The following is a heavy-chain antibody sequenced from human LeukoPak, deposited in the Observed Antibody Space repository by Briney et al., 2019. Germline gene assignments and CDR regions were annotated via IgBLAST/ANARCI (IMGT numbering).Heavy chain of an antibody. CDR1: GFTFSSYG. CDR2: IRYDGSNK. J-gene: IGHJ4*02. CDR3: AEDLVGDDPFDY. Sequence: GGSLRLSCAASGFTFSSYGMHWVRQAPGKGLEWVAFIRYDGSNKYYADSVKGRFTISRDNSKNTLYLQMNSLRAEDTAVYYCAEDLVGDDPFDYWGQGTLVTVSS. V-gene: IGHV3-30*02. D-gene: IGHD1-26*01.